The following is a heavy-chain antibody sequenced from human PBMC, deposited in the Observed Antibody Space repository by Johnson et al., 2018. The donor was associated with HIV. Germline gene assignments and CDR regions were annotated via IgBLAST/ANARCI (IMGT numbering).Heavy chain of an antibody. V-gene: IGHV3-30-3*01. CDR2: ISYDGSNK. D-gene: IGHD6-13*01. CDR3: ARDFKDSSSWYGAFDI. CDR1: GFTFSSYA. Sequence: QVQLVESGGGVVQPGRSLRLSCAASGFTFSSYAVHWVRQAPGKGLEWVAVISYDGSNKYYADSVKGRFTISRDNSKNTLYLQMNSLRAEDTAVYYCARDFKDSSSWYGAFDIWGQGTMVTVSS. J-gene: IGHJ3*02.